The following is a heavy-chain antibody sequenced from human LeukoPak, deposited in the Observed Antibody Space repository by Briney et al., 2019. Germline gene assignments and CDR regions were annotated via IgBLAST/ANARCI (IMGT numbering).Heavy chain of an antibody. D-gene: IGHD6-19*01. V-gene: IGHV4-59*01. J-gene: IGHJ4*02. CDR1: GGSISSYY. Sequence: SETLSLTCTVSGGSISSYYWSWIRQPPGKGLEWIGYIYYSGSTSYNPSLKSRVTISVDTSKNQFSLKLSSVTAADTAVYYCARVIAVAGRGDYFDYWGQGTLVTVSS. CDR2: IYYSGST. CDR3: ARVIAVAGRGDYFDY.